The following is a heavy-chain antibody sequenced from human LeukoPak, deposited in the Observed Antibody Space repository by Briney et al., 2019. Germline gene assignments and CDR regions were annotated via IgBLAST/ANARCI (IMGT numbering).Heavy chain of an antibody. D-gene: IGHD5-18*01. Sequence: GASVKVSCKASGYTFTGYHMHWVRQAPGQGLEGMGWINPNSGGTNYAQKFQGRVTMTRDTSISTAYMELSRLSSDDPAVYYCAREQLWQIGVFDDWGQGTLVTVSS. CDR1: GYTFTGYH. V-gene: IGHV1-2*02. CDR3: AREQLWQIGVFDD. CDR2: INPNSGGT. J-gene: IGHJ4*02.